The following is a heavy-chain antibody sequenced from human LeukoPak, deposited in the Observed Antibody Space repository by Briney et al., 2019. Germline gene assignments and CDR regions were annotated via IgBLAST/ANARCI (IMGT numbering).Heavy chain of an antibody. D-gene: IGHD6-6*01. V-gene: IGHV3-30*18. CDR2: ISYDGSNK. CDR1: GFTFSSYG. J-gene: IGHJ4*02. Sequence: GGSLRLSCAASGFTFSSYGMHWVRQAPGKGLEWVAVISYDGSNKYYADSVKGRFTISRDNSKNMLYLQMNSLRAEDTAVYYCAKDLSSSSPSLDYWGQGTLVTVSS. CDR3: AKDLSSSSPSLDY.